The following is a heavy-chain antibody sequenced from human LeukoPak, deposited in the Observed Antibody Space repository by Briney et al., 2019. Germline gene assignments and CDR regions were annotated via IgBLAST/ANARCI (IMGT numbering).Heavy chain of an antibody. Sequence: SETLSLTCTVSGGSISTTTYYWAWIRQSPGKGLEWIGSIYNSVKTYYNPSLKSRVTISVDTSENHFSLKLSSVTAADTAVYYCASYSYDSSGYSELDDWGQGTLVTVSA. CDR3: ASYSYDSSGYSELDD. D-gene: IGHD3-22*01. J-gene: IGHJ4*02. CDR2: IYNSVKT. V-gene: IGHV4-39*02. CDR1: GGSISTTTYY.